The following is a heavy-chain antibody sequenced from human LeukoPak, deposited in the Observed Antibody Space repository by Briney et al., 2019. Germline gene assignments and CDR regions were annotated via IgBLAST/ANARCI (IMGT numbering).Heavy chain of an antibody. CDR1: GFTFSSYW. J-gene: IGHJ4*02. V-gene: IGHV3-7*01. D-gene: IGHD3-16*01. CDR2: MRQDGSEK. CDR3: ARDRALGY. Sequence: PGGSLRPSCAASGFTFSSYWMSWVRQTPGKGLEWVANMRQDGSEKYYVDSVRGRFTISRDNAKNSLYLQMNSLRAEDTAVYYCARDRALGYWGQGTLVTVSS.